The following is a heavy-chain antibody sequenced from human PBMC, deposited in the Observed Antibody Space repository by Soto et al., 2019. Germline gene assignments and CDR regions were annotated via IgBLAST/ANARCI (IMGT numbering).Heavy chain of an antibody. J-gene: IGHJ4*02. Sequence: QVQLVESGGGLVKPGGSLRLSCAASGFTFSDYYMSWIRQAPGKGLEWVSYISSSGDIIYYADSVKGRFTISRDNAKNSLYLEMNSLRAEDTAVYYCVRDLGYYDSSGYFDYWGQGTLVTVSS. V-gene: IGHV3-11*01. CDR1: GFTFSDYY. CDR3: VRDLGYYDSSGYFDY. CDR2: ISSSGDII. D-gene: IGHD3-22*01.